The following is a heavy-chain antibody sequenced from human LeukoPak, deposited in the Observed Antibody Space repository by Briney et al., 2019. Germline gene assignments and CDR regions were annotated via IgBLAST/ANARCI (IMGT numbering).Heavy chain of an antibody. Sequence: GGSLRLSCAASGFTFSSYGMHWVRQAPGKGLEWVAVISYDGSNKYYADSVKGRFTISRDNSKNTLYLQMNSLRAEDTAVYYCAKAVYCGSYFDYWGQGTLVTVSS. D-gene: IGHD1-26*01. CDR1: GFTFSSYG. CDR3: AKAVYCGSYFDY. J-gene: IGHJ4*02. V-gene: IGHV3-30*18. CDR2: ISYDGSNK.